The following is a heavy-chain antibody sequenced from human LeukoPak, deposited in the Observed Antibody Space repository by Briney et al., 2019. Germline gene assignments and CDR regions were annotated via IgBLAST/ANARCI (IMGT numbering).Heavy chain of an antibody. J-gene: IGHJ4*02. CDR2: IYYSGST. D-gene: IGHD3-22*01. Sequence: SETLSLTCTVSGGSISSGGYYWSWIRQHPGKGLEWIGYIYYSGSTYYNPSLKSRVTISVDTSKNQFSLKLSSVTAADTAVYYCARQIPWFDSSGYYFDGWGQGTLVTVSS. CDR3: ARQIPWFDSSGYYFDG. V-gene: IGHV4-31*03. CDR1: GGSISSGGYY.